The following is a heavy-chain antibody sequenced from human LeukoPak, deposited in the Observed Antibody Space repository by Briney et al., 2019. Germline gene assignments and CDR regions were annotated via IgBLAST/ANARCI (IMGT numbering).Heavy chain of an antibody. J-gene: IGHJ4*02. CDR3: ARVSDTSMVTPGFDS. V-gene: IGHV1-18*01. Sequence: ASVKVSCKTSGYNFNRYSITWVRQAPGPGLEWMGWVSTSNGATNYAEKFQGRVTMTTETVTKTAYLELRRLTSGDTAMYFCARVSDTSMVTPGFDSWGQGTLVTVS. CDR2: VSTSNGAT. D-gene: IGHD5-18*01. CDR1: GYNFNRYS.